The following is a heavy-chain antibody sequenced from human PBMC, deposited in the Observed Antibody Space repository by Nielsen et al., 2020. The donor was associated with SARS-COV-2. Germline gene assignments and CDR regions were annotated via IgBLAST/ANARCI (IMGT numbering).Heavy chain of an antibody. CDR3: VKWVQLDLGYYYHGMDV. Sequence: GESLKISCAASGFSFSSYEMNWVRQAPGKGLEWVSHIGPSGDGRYYAASVRGRFTISRDDAKKSVYLQMDSLRVEDTAVYYCVKWVQLDLGYYYHGMDVWGQGTTVTVSS. J-gene: IGHJ6*02. V-gene: IGHV3-48*03. D-gene: IGHD6-6*01. CDR1: GFSFSSYE. CDR2: IGPSGDGR.